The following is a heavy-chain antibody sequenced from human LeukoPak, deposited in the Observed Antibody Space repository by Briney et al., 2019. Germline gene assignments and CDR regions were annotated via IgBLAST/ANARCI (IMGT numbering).Heavy chain of an antibody. D-gene: IGHD3/OR15-3a*01. Sequence: SETLSLTCSVSDGSIRTYYWSWIRQSPGQGLEWIGNIYYRGDINYNPSLKSRVIISIDTSKNQFSLKVSSLTAADTAVYYCATNKDWAEADWGQGTLVIVSS. CDR3: ATNKDWAEAD. CDR2: IYYRGDI. V-gene: IGHV4-59*03. J-gene: IGHJ4*02. CDR1: DGSIRTYY.